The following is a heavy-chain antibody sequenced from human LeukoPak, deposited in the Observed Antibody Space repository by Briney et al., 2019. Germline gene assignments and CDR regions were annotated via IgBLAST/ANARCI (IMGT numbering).Heavy chain of an antibody. Sequence: GRSLRLSCAASGFTFSSYGMHWVRQAPGKGLEWVAVISYDGSNKYYADSVKGRFTISRDNSKNTLYLQMNSLGAEDTAVYYCARGSSTSWSYYYYYGMDVWGQGTTVTVSS. D-gene: IGHD2-2*01. CDR3: ARGSSTSWSYYYYYGMDV. CDR2: ISYDGSNK. J-gene: IGHJ6*02. V-gene: IGHV3-30*03. CDR1: GFTFSSYG.